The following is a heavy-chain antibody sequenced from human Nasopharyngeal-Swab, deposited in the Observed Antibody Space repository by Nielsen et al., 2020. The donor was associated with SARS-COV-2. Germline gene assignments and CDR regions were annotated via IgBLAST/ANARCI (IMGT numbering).Heavy chain of an antibody. V-gene: IGHV4-61*02. CDR3: ARDSGGNSFDN. Sequence: SETLSLTCAVSGASVSSGNSYWTWIRQPAAKGLEWIGRVFPSGITNYNPSLKSRVTISLDTSKNQFSLKLSSMTAADTAVYYCARDSGGNSFDNWGQGTLVTVSS. CDR1: GASVSSGNSY. D-gene: IGHD2-15*01. J-gene: IGHJ4*02. CDR2: VFPSGIT.